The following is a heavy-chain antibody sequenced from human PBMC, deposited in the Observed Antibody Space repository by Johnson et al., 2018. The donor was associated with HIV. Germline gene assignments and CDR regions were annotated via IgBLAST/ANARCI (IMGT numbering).Heavy chain of an antibody. D-gene: IGHD1-26*01. CDR1: GFTFSSYG. V-gene: IGHV3-33*01. CDR2: LWYDGTTA. CDR3: ARVRRSGTYYVDAFDI. J-gene: IGHJ3*02. Sequence: VQLVESGGGAVQPGTSLRLSCAAPGFTFSSYGMHWVRQAPGKGLEWVAILWYDGTTAFYADSVKGRFTISRDTSKKMLYLQMNSLRVDDTAVYYCARVRRSGTYYVDAFDIWGQGTMVTVSS.